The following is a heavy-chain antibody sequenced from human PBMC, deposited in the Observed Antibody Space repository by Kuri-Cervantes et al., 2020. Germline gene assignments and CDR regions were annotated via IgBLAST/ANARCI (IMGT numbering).Heavy chain of an antibody. CDR1: GGSISSSSYY. CDR2: IYYSGST. CDR3: ARGGGSSWPTFEF. D-gene: IGHD6-13*01. V-gene: IGHV4-39*06. J-gene: IGHJ4*02. Sequence: SETLSLTCTVSGGSISSSSYYWGWIRQPPGKGLEWIGTIYYSGSTHYNPSLKTRVTISVDMSKNQFPLQLSSVTAADTAVYYCARGGGSSWPTFEFWGQGTLVTVSS.